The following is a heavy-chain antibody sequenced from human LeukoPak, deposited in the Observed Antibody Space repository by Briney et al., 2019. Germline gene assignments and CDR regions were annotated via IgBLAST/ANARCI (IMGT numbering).Heavy chain of an antibody. Sequence: ASVKVSCKASGYTFTSYDINWVRQATGQGLEWMGWINPKSGGTNYAQEFQGRVTMTRDTSISTAYMELSRLRSDDTAVYYCARDWSGYDLGYWGQGTLVTVSS. CDR1: GYTFTSYD. D-gene: IGHD5-12*01. J-gene: IGHJ4*02. V-gene: IGHV1-2*02. CDR3: ARDWSGYDLGY. CDR2: INPKSGGT.